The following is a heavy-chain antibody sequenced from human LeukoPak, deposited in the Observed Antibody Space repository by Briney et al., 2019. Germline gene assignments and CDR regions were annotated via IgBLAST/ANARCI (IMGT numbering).Heavy chain of an antibody. CDR2: ISERGGST. CDR1: GITLSNYG. V-gene: IGHV3-23*01. J-gene: IGHJ4*02. CDR3: AKRGIVIRAVIIIGFHKEAYYFDY. Sequence: GGSLRLSCVVSGITLSNYGMSWVRQAPGKGLEWVSGISERGGSTNYADSVKGRFIISRDTSKNTVYLQMNSLRVEDTAVYFCAKRGIVIRAVIIIGFHKEAYYFDYWGQGILVSVSS. D-gene: IGHD3-10*01.